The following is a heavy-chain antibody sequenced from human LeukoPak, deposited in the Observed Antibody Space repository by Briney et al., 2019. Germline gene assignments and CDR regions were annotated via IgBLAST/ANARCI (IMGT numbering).Heavy chain of an antibody. CDR1: GGSISSYY. CDR2: IYYSGST. D-gene: IGHD3-10*01. V-gene: IGHV4-59*01. Sequence: SETLSLTCTVSGGSISSYYWSWIRQPPGKGLEWIGYIYYSGSTNYNPSLKSRVTISVDTSKNQFSLKLSSVTAADTAVYYCARGYYYGSGSYYGDAFDIWGQGTMVTASS. J-gene: IGHJ3*02. CDR3: ARGYYYGSGSYYGDAFDI.